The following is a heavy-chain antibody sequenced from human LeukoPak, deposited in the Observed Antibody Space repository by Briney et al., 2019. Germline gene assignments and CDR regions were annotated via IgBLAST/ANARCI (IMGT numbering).Heavy chain of an antibody. J-gene: IGHJ4*02. D-gene: IGHD3-10*01. CDR2: ICTSGST. V-gene: IGHV4-61*02. Sequence: SETLSLTCTVSGGSISSGSYYWSWIRQPAGKGLEWIGRICTSGSTNYNPSLKSPVTISVDTSKNPSSLKLSSVTAPDTALYYCASGRTLITMLRGVYRPYYFDYWGQGTLVTVSS. CDR1: GGSISSGSYY. CDR3: ASGRTLITMLRGVYRPYYFDY.